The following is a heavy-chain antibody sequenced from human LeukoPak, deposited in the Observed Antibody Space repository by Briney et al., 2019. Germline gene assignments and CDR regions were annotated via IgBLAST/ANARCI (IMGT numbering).Heavy chain of an antibody. CDR1: GGSISSYY. D-gene: IGHD6-19*01. J-gene: IGHJ4*02. CDR3: ARGRLLYSSGWPFDY. Sequence: SETLSLTCTVSGGSISSYYWSWIRQPPGKGLEWIGYIYYSGSTNCNPSLKSRVTISVDTSKNQFSLKLSSVTAADTAVYYCARGRLLYSSGWPFDYWGQGTLVTVSS. CDR2: IYYSGST. V-gene: IGHV4-59*01.